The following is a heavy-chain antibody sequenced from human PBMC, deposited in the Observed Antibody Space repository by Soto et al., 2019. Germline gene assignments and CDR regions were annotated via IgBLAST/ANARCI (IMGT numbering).Heavy chain of an antibody. Sequence: GASVKVSCKASGYTFTSYGISWVRQAPGQGLKWMGWISAYNGNTNYAQKLQGRVTMTTDTSTSTAYMELRSLRSDDTAVYYCARDKYERDCSSTSCYFPGDWGQGTLVTVSS. CDR3: ARDKYERDCSSTSCYFPGD. CDR2: ISAYNGNT. V-gene: IGHV1-18*01. D-gene: IGHD2-2*01. J-gene: IGHJ4*02. CDR1: GYTFTSYG.